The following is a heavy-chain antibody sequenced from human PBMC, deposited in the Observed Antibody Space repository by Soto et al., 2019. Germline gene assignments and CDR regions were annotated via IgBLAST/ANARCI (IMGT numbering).Heavy chain of an antibody. J-gene: IGHJ5*02. CDR3: ASDMSTT. Sequence: QVQLVQSGADVKKPGASVKVSCKASGYTFTSHDINWMRPATGQGLEWMGWMNPNSGHTNYAQKFQGRVTMTRDTSISTAYMELTNLRSEDTAIYYGASDMSTTWGQGTLVTVSS. V-gene: IGHV1-8*01. CDR2: MNPNSGHT. D-gene: IGHD2-2*01. CDR1: GYTFTSHD.